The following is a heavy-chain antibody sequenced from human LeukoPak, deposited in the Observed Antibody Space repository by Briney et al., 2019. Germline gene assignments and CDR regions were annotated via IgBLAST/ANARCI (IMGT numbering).Heavy chain of an antibody. D-gene: IGHD3-10*01. CDR3: ARVPHAMVRGVIITEFYFDY. Sequence: GGSLRLSCAASGLTFSSYSMNWVRQAPGKGLEWVSSISSSSNYIYYADSVKGRFTISRDNAKNSLYLQMNSLRAEDTAVYYCARVPHAMVRGVIITEFYFDYWGQGTLVTVSS. CDR1: GLTFSSYS. J-gene: IGHJ4*02. V-gene: IGHV3-21*01. CDR2: ISSSSNYI.